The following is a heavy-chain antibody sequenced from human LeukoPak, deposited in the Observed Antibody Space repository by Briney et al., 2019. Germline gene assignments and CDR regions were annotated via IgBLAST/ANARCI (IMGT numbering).Heavy chain of an antibody. Sequence: GASVKVSCKASGYSFTSYHMHWVRQAPGQGLEWMGIINPSGGSTTYAQKFQGRVTMTRDMLTSTVYMELSSLRSEDTAVYYCARGTLYSGWSYYFDYWGQGGQVTVSS. D-gene: IGHD6-19*01. CDR3: ARGTLYSGWSYYFDY. J-gene: IGHJ4*02. V-gene: IGHV1-46*01. CDR1: GYSFTSYH. CDR2: INPSGGST.